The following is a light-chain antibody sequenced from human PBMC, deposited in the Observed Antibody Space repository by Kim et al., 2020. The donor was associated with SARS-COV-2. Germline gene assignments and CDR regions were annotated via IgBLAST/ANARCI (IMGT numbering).Light chain of an antibody. CDR2: KVS. Sequence: PAAIACRSSQSPVSGDGNTYLNRFLLRLVQSPRRLIYKVSHRDSGVPDRFSGSGSGTDFTLQISRVEAEHVGVYSCMQCTHWPFTFGPGTKVDI. CDR3: MQCTHWPFT. J-gene: IGKJ3*01. V-gene: IGKV2-30*01. CDR1: QSPVSGDGNTY.